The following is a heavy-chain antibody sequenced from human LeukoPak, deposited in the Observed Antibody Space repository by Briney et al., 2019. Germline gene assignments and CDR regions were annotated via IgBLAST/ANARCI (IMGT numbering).Heavy chain of an antibody. D-gene: IGHD2-8*01. Sequence: GGSLRLSCAASGFTFSSYGMHWVRQAPGKGLVWVSRINNDNTNDYADSVKGRFTISRDNAKNTLYLQMNSLRAEDTAVYFCGRGGNGIDIWGQGTTVIVSS. CDR1: GFTFSSYG. J-gene: IGHJ3*02. V-gene: IGHV3-74*01. CDR2: INNDNTN. CDR3: GRGGNGIDI.